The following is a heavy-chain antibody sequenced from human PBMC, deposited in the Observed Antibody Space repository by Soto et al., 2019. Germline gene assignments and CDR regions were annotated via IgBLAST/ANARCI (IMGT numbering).Heavy chain of an antibody. V-gene: IGHV1-46*01. Sequence: GASVKVSCKASGYTFTSYYMHWVRQAPGQGLEWVVIINPSGGSTSYAQKFQGRVTMTRDTSTSTVYMELSSLRSEDTAVYYCARDYRQTPRFLEWFQARYYFDYWGQGTLVTVSS. D-gene: IGHD3-3*01. CDR2: INPSGGST. J-gene: IGHJ4*02. CDR1: GYTFTSYY. CDR3: ARDYRQTPRFLEWFQARYYFDY.